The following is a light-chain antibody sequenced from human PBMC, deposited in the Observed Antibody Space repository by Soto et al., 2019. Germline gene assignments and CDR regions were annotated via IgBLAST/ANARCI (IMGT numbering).Light chain of an antibody. Sequence: QSALTQPASVSGSPGQSITISCTGTSSDGGSYNYVSWYQQHPGKAPKLMIYEVSNRPSGVSNRFSGSKSGNTASLTISGLQAEDEADYYCISYTSSSTLYVFGTGTKLTVL. CDR3: ISYTSSSTLYV. V-gene: IGLV2-14*01. J-gene: IGLJ1*01. CDR2: EVS. CDR1: SSDGGSYNY.